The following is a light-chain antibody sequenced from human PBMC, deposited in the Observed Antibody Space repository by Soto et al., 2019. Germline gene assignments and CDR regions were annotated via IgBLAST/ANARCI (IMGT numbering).Light chain of an antibody. CDR2: DVS. CDR3: CSYAGSYSYV. V-gene: IGLV2-11*01. J-gene: IGLJ1*01. CDR1: SSDVGGFNY. Sequence: QSVLTQPRSVSGSPGQSVTISCTGISSDVGGFNYVSWYHQHPGTAPKLMIYDVSKRPSGVPDRFSGSKSGNTASLTISGLQAADEADYYCCSYAGSYSYVFGTGTKVTVL.